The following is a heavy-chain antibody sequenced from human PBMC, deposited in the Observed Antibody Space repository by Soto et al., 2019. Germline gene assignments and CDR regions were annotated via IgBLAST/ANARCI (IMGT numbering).Heavy chain of an antibody. CDR1: GGTFSSYA. CDR2: LMPIFGTA. Sequence: QVQLVQSGAEVKKPGSSVKVSCKASGGTFSSYAISWVRQAPGQGLEWMGGLMPIFGTANYPQKSKGRGTITAEKWTSTADRELSSRRSEDKAVYYCPRDADYYDSSGYLCAYYYYGMDVWGQGTTVTV. D-gene: IGHD3-22*01. CDR3: PRDADYYDSSGYLCAYYYYGMDV. V-gene: IGHV1-69*06. J-gene: IGHJ6*02.